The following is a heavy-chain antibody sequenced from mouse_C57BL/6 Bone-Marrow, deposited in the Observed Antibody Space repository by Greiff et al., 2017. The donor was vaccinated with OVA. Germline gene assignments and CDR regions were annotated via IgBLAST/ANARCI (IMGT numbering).Heavy chain of an antibody. D-gene: IGHD1-1*01. Sequence: QVQLKESGAELVKPGASVKLSCKASGYTFTSYWMHWVKQRPGRGLEWIGRIDPNSGGTKYNEKFKSKATLTVDKPSSTAYMQLSSLTSEDSAVYYCASYGSSSYWYFDVWGTGTTVTVSS. CDR1: GYTFTSYW. CDR3: ASYGSSSYWYFDV. CDR2: IDPNSGGT. V-gene: IGHV1-72*01. J-gene: IGHJ1*03.